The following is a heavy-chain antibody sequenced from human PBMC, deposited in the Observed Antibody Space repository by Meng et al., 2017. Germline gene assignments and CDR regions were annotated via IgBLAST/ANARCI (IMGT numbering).Heavy chain of an antibody. D-gene: IGHD7-27*01. V-gene: IGHV4-4*01. CDR3: ARDGRSWD. CDR2: TSHSGSN. J-gene: IGHJ4*02. Sequence: QEQREGLGTGVVTLTRTLAATCSASGGTISSSIRWSWVSQPQGKGLEWIGETSHSGSNNYNPSLTSRVTTSVDKSKHQFSLQLSYVTAVDTAVYSCARDGRSWDWGQGNLVTVAS. CDR1: GGTISSSIR.